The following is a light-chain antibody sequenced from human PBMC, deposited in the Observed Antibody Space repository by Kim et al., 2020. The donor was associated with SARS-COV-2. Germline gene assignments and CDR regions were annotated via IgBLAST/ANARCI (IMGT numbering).Light chain of an antibody. V-gene: IGKV3D-7*01. J-gene: IGKJ1*01. CDR3: QQDYNLPT. CDR2: GAS. CDR1: QSVSSSY. Sequence: PWERVTLSCRASQSVSSSYLTWYQQKPGQAPRLLIYGASTRATSIPARFSSSGSGTDFTLTISSLQPEDFAVYYCQQDYNLPTFGQGTKVDIK.